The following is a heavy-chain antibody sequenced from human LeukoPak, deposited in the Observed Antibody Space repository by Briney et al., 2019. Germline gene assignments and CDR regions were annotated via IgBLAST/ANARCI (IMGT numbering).Heavy chain of an antibody. CDR2: IEHDGSEK. CDR3: ARGAQYSQH. CDR1: GFTFTSYW. V-gene: IGHV3-7*01. Sequence: GGSLRLSCVASGFTFTSYWMSWVRQAPGKGLEWVAIIEHDGSEKYYVDSVKGRFTISRDNAENSLYLQMNSLRAEDTAVYYCARGAQYSQHWGQGTLVTVSS. J-gene: IGHJ1*01.